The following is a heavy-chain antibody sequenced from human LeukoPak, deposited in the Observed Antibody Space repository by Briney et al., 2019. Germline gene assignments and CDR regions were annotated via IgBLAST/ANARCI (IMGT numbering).Heavy chain of an antibody. Sequence: PSETLSLTCTVSGGSISSSSYYWGWIRQPPGKGLEWIGSIYYSGSTYYNPSLKSRVTISVDTSKNQFSLKLSSVTAADTAVYYCARNPRYCSSTSCYSHFDYWGQGTLVTVSS. J-gene: IGHJ4*02. D-gene: IGHD2-2*01. CDR3: ARNPRYCSSTSCYSHFDY. CDR2: IYYSGST. CDR1: GGSISSSSYY. V-gene: IGHV4-39*01.